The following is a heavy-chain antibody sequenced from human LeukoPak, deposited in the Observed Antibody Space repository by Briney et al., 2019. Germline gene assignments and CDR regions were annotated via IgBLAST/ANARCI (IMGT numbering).Heavy chain of an antibody. V-gene: IGHV4-59*01. D-gene: IGHD3-10*01. CDR3: ASLDYYGSGSGQFDY. CDR2: IYYNGNT. CDR1: GASISRYY. J-gene: IGHJ4*02. Sequence: SETLSLTCTVSGASISRYYWSWIRQPPGKGLEWIGHIYYNGNTNYNPSLKSRVTMSVDTSNNQFSLKLSSVTAADTAVYYCASLDYYGSGSGQFDYWGQGTLVTVSS.